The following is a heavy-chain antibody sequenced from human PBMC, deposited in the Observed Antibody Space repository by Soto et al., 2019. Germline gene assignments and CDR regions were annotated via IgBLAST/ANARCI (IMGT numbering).Heavy chain of an antibody. D-gene: IGHD3-3*01. J-gene: IGHJ5*02. Sequence: QLQLQESGPGLVKPSETLSLTCTVSGGSISSSSYYWGWIRQPPGKGLEGIGSIYYSGSTYYNQSLKSRVTISVDTSKNQSSLKLSSVTGADTAVYYCARIRKYYDFPTSFAPWGQGTQVTVSS. CDR3: ARIRKYYDFPTSFAP. CDR2: IYYSGST. V-gene: IGHV4-39*01. CDR1: GGSISSSSYY.